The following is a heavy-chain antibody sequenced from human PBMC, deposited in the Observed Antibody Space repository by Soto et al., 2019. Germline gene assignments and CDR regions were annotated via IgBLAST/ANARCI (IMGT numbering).Heavy chain of an antibody. CDR2: VSYDGSNT. D-gene: IGHD2-21*01. CDR3: AKDPPILIPIGNNWFDP. Sequence: GGSMRLSCAPSGFTSSSYDKPWVRQARSNGLEWVAVVSYDGSNTCSADSVKGRFTNSRDNSKNTLYLQMNSLRAEDTAVYYCAKDPPILIPIGNNWFDPCGQGTLVTVSS. J-gene: IGHJ5*02. CDR1: GFTSSSYD. V-gene: IGHV3-30*18.